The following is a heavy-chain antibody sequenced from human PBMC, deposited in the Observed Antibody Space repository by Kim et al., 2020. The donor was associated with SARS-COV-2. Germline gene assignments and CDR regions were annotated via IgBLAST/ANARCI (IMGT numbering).Heavy chain of an antibody. D-gene: IGHD1-1*01. CDR2: INPNSGGT. CDR3: ARGGVELEPWGYYYYGMDV. Sequence: ASVKVSCKASGYTFTGYYMHWVRQAPGQGLEWMGWINPNSGGTNYAQKFQGWVTMTRDTSISTAYMELSRLRSDDTAVYYCARGGVELEPWGYYYYGMDVWGQGTTVTVSS. V-gene: IGHV1-2*04. J-gene: IGHJ6*02. CDR1: GYTFTGYY.